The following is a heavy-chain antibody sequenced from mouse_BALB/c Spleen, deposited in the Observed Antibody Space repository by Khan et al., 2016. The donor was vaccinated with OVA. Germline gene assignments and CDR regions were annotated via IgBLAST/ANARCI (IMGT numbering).Heavy chain of an antibody. J-gene: IGHJ2*01. CDR2: ISYSGHT. D-gene: IGHD1-1*01. Sequence: EVQLQESGPGLVKPSQSLSLTCTVTGYSITSDYAWNWIRQFPGNKLEWMGYISYSGHTSYNPSLKSRISITRDTSKNQFFLQLNSVTTEDTATXYCASSVTISTVVATDFDYWGQGTTLTVSS. CDR3: ASSVTISTVVATDFDY. CDR1: GYSITSDYA. V-gene: IGHV3-2*02.